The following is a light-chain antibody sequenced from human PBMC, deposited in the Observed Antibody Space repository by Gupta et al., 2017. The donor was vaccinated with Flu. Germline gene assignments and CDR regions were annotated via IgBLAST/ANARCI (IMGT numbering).Light chain of an antibody. CDR2: AAS. Sequence: SSLSAFVGDRVTITCRASQSISTYLTWYQQKPGKAPKLLIYAASSLQSGVPSRFSGSGSGTDFTLTISSLQPEDFATYYCQQSYSSPMYTFGQGTRLEIK. J-gene: IGKJ2*01. CDR1: QSISTY. V-gene: IGKV1-39*01. CDR3: QQSYSSPMYT.